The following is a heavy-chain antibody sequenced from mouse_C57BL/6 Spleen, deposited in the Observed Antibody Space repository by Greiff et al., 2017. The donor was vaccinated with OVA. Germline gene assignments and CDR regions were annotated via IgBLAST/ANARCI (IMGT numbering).Heavy chain of an antibody. V-gene: IGHV1-22*01. CDR3: ARSNWDVGGYFDY. Sequence: VQLQQSGPELVKPGASVKMSCKASGYTFTDYNMHWVKQSPGKSLEWIGYINPNNGGTSYNQKFKGKATLTVNKSSSTAYMELRSLTSEDSAVYYCARSNWDVGGYFDYWGQGTTLTVSS. J-gene: IGHJ2*01. CDR2: INPNNGGT. CDR1: GYTFTDYN. D-gene: IGHD4-1*02.